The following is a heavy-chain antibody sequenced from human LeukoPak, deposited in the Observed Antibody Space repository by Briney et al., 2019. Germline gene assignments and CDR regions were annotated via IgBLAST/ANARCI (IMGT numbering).Heavy chain of an antibody. J-gene: IGHJ3*02. Sequence: SQTLSLTCAVSGGSISSGGYSWSWIRQPPGKGLEWIGYIYHSGTTYYNLSLKSRVTISLDRSKNQFSLRLSSVTAADTAVYYCARGGRITMSENAFDIWGQGTMVTVSS. CDR1: GGSISSGGYS. CDR3: ARGGRITMSENAFDI. V-gene: IGHV4-30-2*01. D-gene: IGHD3-22*01. CDR2: IYHSGTT.